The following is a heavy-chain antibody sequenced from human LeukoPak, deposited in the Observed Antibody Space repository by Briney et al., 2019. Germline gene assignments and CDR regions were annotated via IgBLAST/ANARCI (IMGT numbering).Heavy chain of an antibody. Sequence: PSETLSLTCTVSGGSISSYYWSWIRQPPGKGLEWIGYIYYSGSTNYNPSLKSRVTISVDTSKNQFSLKLSSVTAADTAVYYCARGARPSSGWYPFDYWGQGTLVTVSS. J-gene: IGHJ4*02. D-gene: IGHD6-19*01. CDR2: IYYSGST. V-gene: IGHV4-59*12. CDR3: ARGARPSSGWYPFDY. CDR1: GGSISSYY.